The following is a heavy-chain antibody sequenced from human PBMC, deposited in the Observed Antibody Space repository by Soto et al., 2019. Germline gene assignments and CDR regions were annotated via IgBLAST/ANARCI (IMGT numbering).Heavy chain of an antibody. CDR1: GNSVSCNSAA. V-gene: IGHV6-1*01. Sequence: SPAFSLTCAISGNSVSCNSAAWNWIRQSPSRGLEWLGRTYYRSKWYNDYAVSVKSRITINPDTSKNQFSLHLQMTSLKIEDTAVYFCIRQMTGATRGFDCWGQGTLVTVSS. J-gene: IGHJ4*02. CDR2: TYYRSKWYN. D-gene: IGHD1-1*01. CDR3: IRQMTGATRGFDC.